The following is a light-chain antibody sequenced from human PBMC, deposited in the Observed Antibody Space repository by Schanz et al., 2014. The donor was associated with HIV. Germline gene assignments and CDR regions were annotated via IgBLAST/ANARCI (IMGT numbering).Light chain of an antibody. V-gene: IGKV3-15*01. CDR2: GAS. Sequence: EIVLTQSPATLSLSPGDRATLSCRASQSLSSYLAWYQQTPGQAPRLLIYGASTRVTGIPARFSGSGSGTEFTLTISSLQSEDFAVYYCQQYNDWPPITFGQGTRLEIK. J-gene: IGKJ5*01. CDR3: QQYNDWPPIT. CDR1: QSLSSY.